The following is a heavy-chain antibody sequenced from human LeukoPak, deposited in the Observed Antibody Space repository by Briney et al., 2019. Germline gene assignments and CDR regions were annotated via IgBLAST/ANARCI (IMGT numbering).Heavy chain of an antibody. CDR1: GFTFSSYA. CDR3: AKDHCAARYSSSCSTPYNWLDP. V-gene: IGHV3-23*01. D-gene: IGHD6-13*01. J-gene: IGHJ5*02. CDR2: ISGSGGST. Sequence: GGSLRLSCAASGFTFSSYAMSWVRQAPGKGLEWVSAISGSGGSTYYADSVKGRFTISRDNSKNTLYLQMNSLRAEDTAVYYCAKDHCAARYSSSCSTPYNWLDPWGQGTLVTVSS.